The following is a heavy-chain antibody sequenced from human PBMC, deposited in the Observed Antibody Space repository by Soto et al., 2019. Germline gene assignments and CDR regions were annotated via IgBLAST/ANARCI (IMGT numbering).Heavy chain of an antibody. J-gene: IGHJ5*02. CDR3: ARESWGITIFGVPHVNWFDP. V-gene: IGHV7-4-1*01. Sequence: QVQLVQSGSELKKPGASVKVSCKASGYTFTSYAMNWVRQAPGQGLEWMVWINTNTGNPTYAQGFTGRFVFSLDTSVSTAYLQICSLKAEDTAVYYCARESWGITIFGVPHVNWFDPWGQGTLVTVSS. D-gene: IGHD3-3*01. CDR2: INTNTGNP. CDR1: GYTFTSYA.